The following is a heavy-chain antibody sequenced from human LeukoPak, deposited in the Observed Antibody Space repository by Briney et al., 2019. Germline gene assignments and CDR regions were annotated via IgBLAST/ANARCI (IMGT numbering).Heavy chain of an antibody. D-gene: IGHD2-8*01. J-gene: IGHJ4*02. V-gene: IGHV3-11*01. CDR1: GFSFSDYH. Sequence: PGGSLRLSCAASGFSFSDYHMDWIRQAPGKGLDWVSHISSSGTTMYYADSVKGRFTISRDNSKNSLYLQMNSLRDEDTAVYYCVRATAVYYFDYWGQGTLVTVSS. CDR2: ISSSGTTM. CDR3: VRATAVYYFDY.